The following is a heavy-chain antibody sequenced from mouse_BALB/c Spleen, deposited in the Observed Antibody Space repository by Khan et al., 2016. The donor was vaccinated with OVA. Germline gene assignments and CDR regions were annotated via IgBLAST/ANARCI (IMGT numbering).Heavy chain of an antibody. CDR1: GYTFTTYW. Sequence: QVRLQQSGAELAKPGASVKMSCKASGYTFTTYWMHWVKQRPGQGLEWIGYINPTSGFTDYNQKFKDKATLTADKSSSTAYMQLSNLTSDDSAVYYCARDRIDYWGQGTTLTVSS. CDR3: ARDRIDY. CDR2: INPTSGFT. J-gene: IGHJ2*01. V-gene: IGHV1-7*01.